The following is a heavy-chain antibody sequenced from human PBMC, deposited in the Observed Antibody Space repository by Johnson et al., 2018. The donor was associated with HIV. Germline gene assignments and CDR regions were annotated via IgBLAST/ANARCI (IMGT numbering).Heavy chain of an antibody. CDR3: ASPRAVAGGGAFDI. V-gene: IGHV3-9*01. CDR2: ISWNSGSI. J-gene: IGHJ3*02. Sequence: VQLVESGGGLVQPGGSLRLSCAASGFTFDDYAMHWVRQAPGTGLEWVSGISWNSGSIGYADSVKGRFTISRDNSKNTLYLQMNSLRAEDTAVYYCASPRAVAGGGAFDIWGQGTMVTVSS. CDR1: GFTFDDYA. D-gene: IGHD6-19*01.